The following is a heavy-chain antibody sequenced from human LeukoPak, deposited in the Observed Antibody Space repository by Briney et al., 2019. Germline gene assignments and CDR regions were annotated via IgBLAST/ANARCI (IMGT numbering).Heavy chain of an antibody. CDR2: IIPIFGTA. Sequence: SVKVSCKASGGAFSSYAISWVRQAPGQGLEWMGGIIPIFGTANYAQKFQGRVTITADESTSTAYMELSSLRSEDTAVYYCARRPLYDSSGYYFDYWGQGTLVTVSS. CDR1: GGAFSSYA. V-gene: IGHV1-69*13. J-gene: IGHJ4*02. D-gene: IGHD3-22*01. CDR3: ARRPLYDSSGYYFDY.